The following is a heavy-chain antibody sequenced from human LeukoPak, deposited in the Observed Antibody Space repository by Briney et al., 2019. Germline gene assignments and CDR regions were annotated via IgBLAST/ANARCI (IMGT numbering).Heavy chain of an antibody. D-gene: IGHD5-24*01. Sequence: GASVKVSCKASGGTFSSYAISWVRQAPGQGLEWMGGIIPIFGIANYAQKFQGRVTITADKSTSTAYMELSSLRSEDTAVYYCARDGYNLAFDYWGQGTLVTVSS. J-gene: IGHJ4*02. V-gene: IGHV1-69*10. CDR1: GGTFSSYA. CDR2: IIPIFGIA. CDR3: ARDGYNLAFDY.